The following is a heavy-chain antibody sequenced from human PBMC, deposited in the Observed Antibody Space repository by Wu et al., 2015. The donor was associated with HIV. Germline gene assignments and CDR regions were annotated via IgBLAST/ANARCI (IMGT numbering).Heavy chain of an antibody. CDR2: INPSGGST. Sequence: QVQLVQSGAEVKKPGASVKVSCKASGYTFTSYYMHWVRQAPGQGLEWMGIINPSGGSTSYAQKFQGRVTMTRDTSTSTVYMELSSLRSEDTAVYYCARGWGDIVVVVAAYDSRNWFDPWGQGTLVTVSS. CDR3: ARGWGDIVVVVAAYDSRNWFDP. D-gene: IGHD2-15*01. CDR1: GYTFTSYY. V-gene: IGHV1-46*01. J-gene: IGHJ5*02.